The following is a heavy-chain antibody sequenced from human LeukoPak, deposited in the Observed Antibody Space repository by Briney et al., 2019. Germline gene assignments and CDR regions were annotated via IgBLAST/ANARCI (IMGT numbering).Heavy chain of an antibody. D-gene: IGHD2-2*01. V-gene: IGHV3-23*01. J-gene: IGHJ5*02. Sequence: GRSLRLSCAASGFTFSSYAMSWVRQAPGKGLEWVSAISGSGGSTYYADSVKGRFTISRDNSKNTLYLQMNSLRAEDTAVYYCAKDRIVVVPAASWFDPWGQGTLVTVSS. CDR2: ISGSGGST. CDR1: GFTFSSYA. CDR3: AKDRIVVVPAASWFDP.